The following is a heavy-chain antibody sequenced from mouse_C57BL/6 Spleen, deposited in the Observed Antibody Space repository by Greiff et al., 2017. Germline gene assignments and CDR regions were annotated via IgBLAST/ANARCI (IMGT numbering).Heavy chain of an antibody. CDR3: ARAPYYSNYEGYYFDY. Sequence: EVQVVESGGGLVKPGGSLKLSCAASGFTFSDYGMHWVRQAPEKGLEWVAYISSGSSTIYYADTVKGRFTISRDNAKNTLFLQRTSLRSEDTAMYYCARAPYYSNYEGYYFDYWGQGTTLTVSS. V-gene: IGHV5-17*01. J-gene: IGHJ2*01. D-gene: IGHD2-5*01. CDR1: GFTFSDYG. CDR2: ISSGSSTI.